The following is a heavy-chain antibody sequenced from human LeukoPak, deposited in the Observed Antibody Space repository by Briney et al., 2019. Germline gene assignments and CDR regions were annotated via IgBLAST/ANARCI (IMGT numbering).Heavy chain of an antibody. V-gene: IGHV4-61*02. D-gene: IGHD2-2*01. J-gene: IGHJ6*03. CDR3: ARCIVVGSHYYYYYMDV. Sequence: SETLSLTCTVSGGSISSGSYYWSWIRQPAGKGLEWIGRIYTSGSTNCNPSLKSRVTISVDTSKNQFSLKLSSVTAADTAVYYCARCIVVGSHYYYYYMDVWGKGTTVTVSS. CDR1: GGSISSGSYY. CDR2: IYTSGST.